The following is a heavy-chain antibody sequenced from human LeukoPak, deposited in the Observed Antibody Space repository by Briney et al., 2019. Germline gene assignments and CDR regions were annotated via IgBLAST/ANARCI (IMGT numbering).Heavy chain of an antibody. J-gene: IGHJ5*02. CDR3: ARVRGPDGWFDP. V-gene: IGHV4-39*01. Sequence: KTSETLSLTCTVSGGSISSSSYYWGWIRQPPGKGLEWIGNIYYSGSTYYNPSLKSRVTISEDTSKNQFSLKLSSVTAADTAVYYCARVRGPDGWFDPWGQGTLVTVSS. CDR1: GGSISSSSYY. CDR2: IYYSGST. D-gene: IGHD3-10*01.